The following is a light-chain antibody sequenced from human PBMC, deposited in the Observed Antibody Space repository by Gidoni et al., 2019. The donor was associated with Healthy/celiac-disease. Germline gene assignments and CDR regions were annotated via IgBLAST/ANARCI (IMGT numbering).Light chain of an antibody. V-gene: IGKV3-15*01. CDR1: QSVSSN. Sequence: EIVMTQSPAILSVSPGDRATLSCRPSQSVSSNLAWYQQKPGQAPRLLIYDASTRATGILARFSGSGSGTEFTLTISSLQSEDFGVYYCQQYIDWPLTFGGGTEVEIK. CDR2: DAS. J-gene: IGKJ4*01. CDR3: QQYIDWPLT.